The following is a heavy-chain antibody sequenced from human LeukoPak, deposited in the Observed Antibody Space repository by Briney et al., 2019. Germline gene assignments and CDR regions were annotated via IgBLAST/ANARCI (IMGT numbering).Heavy chain of an antibody. CDR3: AREGKYCSSTSCQGGWFDP. J-gene: IGHJ5*02. CDR1: GFTFSSYE. V-gene: IGHV3-48*03. CDR2: ISSSGSTI. D-gene: IGHD2-2*01. Sequence: GRSLRLSCAASGFTFSSYEMNWVRQAPGKGLEWVSYISSSGSTIYYADSVKGRFTISRDNAKNSLYLQMNSLRAEDTAVYYCAREGKYCSSTSCQGGWFDPWGQGTLVTVSS.